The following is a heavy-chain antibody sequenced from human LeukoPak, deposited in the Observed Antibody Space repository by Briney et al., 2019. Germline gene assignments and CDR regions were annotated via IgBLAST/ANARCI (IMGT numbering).Heavy chain of an antibody. Sequence: PSETLSLTCTVPGGSISSYYGSWIRQPAGRGLGWIGRIYTSRSNNYNPSIKSRVTMSVDTSKNQFSLKLSSVTAADTAVYYCASQENGSGSYSNDYWGQGTLVTVSS. V-gene: IGHV4-4*07. CDR3: ASQENGSGSYSNDY. CDR2: IYTSRSN. D-gene: IGHD3-10*01. J-gene: IGHJ4*02. CDR1: GGSISSYY.